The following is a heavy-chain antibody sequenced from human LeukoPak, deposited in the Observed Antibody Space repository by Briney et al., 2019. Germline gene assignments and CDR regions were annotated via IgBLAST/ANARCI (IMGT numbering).Heavy chain of an antibody. CDR3: ARHWSSVTMIVVVSPFDN. D-gene: IGHD3-22*01. CDR1: GYSISSSY. Sequence: SETLSLTCTVSGYSISSSYWNWIRQPPGKGLEWIGYIYYSGSTYYNPSLKSRVTISVDTSKNQFSLKLRSVTAADTAVYYCARHWSSVTMIVVVSPFDNWGQGTLVTVSS. V-gene: IGHV4-59*04. J-gene: IGHJ4*02. CDR2: IYYSGST.